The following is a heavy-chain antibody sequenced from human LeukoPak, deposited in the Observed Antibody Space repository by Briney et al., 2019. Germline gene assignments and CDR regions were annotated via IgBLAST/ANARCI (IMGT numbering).Heavy chain of an antibody. J-gene: IGHJ3*02. Sequence: SETLSLTCTVSGGSISSYYWSWIRQPPGKGLEWIAYIDYRGSTTYNPSLKSRVTISVDTSRNQFSLRLSSVTAADTAVYYCARSRSGYSYDHAAFDIWGQGTMVTVSS. CDR2: IDYRGST. CDR1: GGSISSYY. V-gene: IGHV4-59*01. D-gene: IGHD5-18*01. CDR3: ARSRSGYSYDHAAFDI.